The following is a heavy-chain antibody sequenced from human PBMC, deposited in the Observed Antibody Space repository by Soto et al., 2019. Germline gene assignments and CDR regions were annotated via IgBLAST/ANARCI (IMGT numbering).Heavy chain of an antibody. Sequence: SETLSLTCTVSGVSITSGDNYWSWIRQPPGKGLEWIGYIFYIGNAYYNPSLQSRVTISVDTSRNQFSLRLTSVTAADTTVYYCVRKTGTTFLGSFFDHWGQGTLVTVSS. CDR2: IFYIGNA. CDR1: GVSITSGDNY. CDR3: VRKTGTTFLGSFFDH. D-gene: IGHD1-7*01. J-gene: IGHJ4*02. V-gene: IGHV4-30-4*01.